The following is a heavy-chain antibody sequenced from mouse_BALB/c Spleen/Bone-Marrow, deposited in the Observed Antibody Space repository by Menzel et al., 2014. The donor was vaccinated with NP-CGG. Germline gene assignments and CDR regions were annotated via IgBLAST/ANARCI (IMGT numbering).Heavy chain of an antibody. V-gene: IGHV5-9-3*01. J-gene: IGHJ1*01. D-gene: IGHD1-1*01. CDR3: ARPPYYGSSEWYFDV. CDR2: ISSGGSYT. CDR1: GFTFSSYA. Sequence: EVKLQESGGGLVKPGGSLKLSCAASGFTFSSYAMPWVRQTPEKRLEWVATISSGGSYTYYPDSVKGRFTISRDNAKNTLYLQMSSLRSEDTAMYYCARPPYYGSSEWYFDVWGAGTTVTVSS.